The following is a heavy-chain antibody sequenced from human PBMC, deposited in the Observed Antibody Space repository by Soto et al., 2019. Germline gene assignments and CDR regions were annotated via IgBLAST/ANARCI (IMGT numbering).Heavy chain of an antibody. CDR3: ARVQPYDYGANTGWLDP. CDR1: GGSISSGGYY. Sequence: LSHTCTVSGGSISSGGYYWSWIRQHPGKGLEWIGYTFYSGATYYNPSLKSRTIISVDTSKNQFSLTLTSLTAADTAVYYCARVQPYDYGANTGWLDPWGRGTLVTVSS. J-gene: IGHJ5*02. V-gene: IGHV4-31*03. D-gene: IGHD4-17*01. CDR2: TFYSGAT.